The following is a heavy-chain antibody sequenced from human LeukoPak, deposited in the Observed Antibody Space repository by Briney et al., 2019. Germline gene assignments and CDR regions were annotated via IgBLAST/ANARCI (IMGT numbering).Heavy chain of an antibody. CDR2: VYHEGST. Sequence: SETLSLTCAVSGVAINTNYWWTWVRQTPGKGLEWIGEVYHEGSTNYNPSLKSRVTISIESSKNQISLRLTSVTATDTAMYYCATQTGSGLFALPGGQGTLVTVSS. D-gene: IGHD3-10*01. V-gene: IGHV4-4*02. CDR3: ATQTGSGLFALP. CDR1: GVAINTNYW. J-gene: IGHJ1*01.